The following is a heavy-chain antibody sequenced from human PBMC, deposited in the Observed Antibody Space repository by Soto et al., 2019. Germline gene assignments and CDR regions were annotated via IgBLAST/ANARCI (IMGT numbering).Heavy chain of an antibody. D-gene: IGHD6-19*01. J-gene: IGHJ5*01. Sequence: EVQLLESGGGLVQPGGSLRLSCEASGFTFSYYGLTWVRQAPGRGLEWVSSIGRRGDATFYADSVRGRFSISRDNSKNTVTLQMDRLRGEDTARYYCARDSEFLEVADSDDSWGHGTQVTVSS. V-gene: IGHV3-23*01. CDR3: ARDSEFLEVADSDDS. CDR2: IGRRGDAT. CDR1: GFTFSYYG.